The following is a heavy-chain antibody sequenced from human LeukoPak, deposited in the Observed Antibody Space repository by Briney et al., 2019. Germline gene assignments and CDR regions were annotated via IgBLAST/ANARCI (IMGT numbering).Heavy chain of an antibody. Sequence: GGSLRLSCAASGFTFSSYAMSWVRQAPGKGLEWASAISGSGGSTYYADSVKGRFTISRDNSKNTLYLQMNSLRAEDTAVYYCAKDMPRIYYDSSGHAGHWGQGTLVTVSS. CDR2: ISGSGGST. V-gene: IGHV3-23*01. D-gene: IGHD3-22*01. CDR3: AKDMPRIYYDSSGHAGH. J-gene: IGHJ4*02. CDR1: GFTFSSYA.